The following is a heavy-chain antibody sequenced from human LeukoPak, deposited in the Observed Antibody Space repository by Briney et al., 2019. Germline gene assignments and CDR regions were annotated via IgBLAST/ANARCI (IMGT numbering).Heavy chain of an antibody. J-gene: IGHJ4*02. CDR2: ISSSSGNI. CDR1: GFTFSAYS. D-gene: IGHD1-26*01. CDR3: ARLASGSYPNYFDY. V-gene: IGHV3-48*01. Sequence: PGGSLKLSCAASGFTFSAYSMKSVRQAPGKGLEWVSYISSSSGNIHYADSVKGRFIISRDTGKNSLYLQMNSLRAEDTAVYYCARLASGSYPNYFDYWGQGILVTV.